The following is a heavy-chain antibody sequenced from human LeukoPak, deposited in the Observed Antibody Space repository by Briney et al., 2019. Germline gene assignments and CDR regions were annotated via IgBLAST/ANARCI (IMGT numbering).Heavy chain of an antibody. V-gene: IGHV4-59*01. CDR2: IYDSGST. CDR3: ASMVRGVIMY. Sequence: SETLSLTCTVSDGSISRYYWSWIRQPPGKGLEWIGYIYDSGSTNYNPSLKSRVTISMDTSKNQFSLKLSSVTTADTAVYYCASMVRGVIMYWGQGTLVTVSS. CDR1: DGSISRYY. J-gene: IGHJ4*02. D-gene: IGHD3-10*01.